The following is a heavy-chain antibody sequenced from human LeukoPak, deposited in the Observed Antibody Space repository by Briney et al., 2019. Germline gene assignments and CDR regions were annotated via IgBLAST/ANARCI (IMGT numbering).Heavy chain of an antibody. J-gene: IGHJ4*02. V-gene: IGHV3-23*01. CDR3: AKAREEGYYYDSSGYYPDY. CDR2: ISGSGGST. Sequence: GGSLRLSCAASGFTFSSYAMSWVRQAPGKGLEWVSAISGSGGSTYYADSVKGRFTISRDNSKNTLYLQMNSLRAEDTAVYYGAKAREEGYYYDSSGYYPDYWGQGTLVTVSA. CDR1: GFTFSSYA. D-gene: IGHD3-22*01.